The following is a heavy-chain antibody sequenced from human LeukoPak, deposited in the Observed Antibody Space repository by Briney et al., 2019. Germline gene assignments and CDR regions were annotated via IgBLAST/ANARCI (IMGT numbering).Heavy chain of an antibody. CDR1: GGSISSRSYY. J-gene: IGHJ4*02. CDR2: IYYSGST. V-gene: IGHV4-39*07. CDR3: AVSYGGNSNFDY. Sequence: SETLSLTCTVSGGSISSRSYYWGWIRQPPGKGLEWIGSIYYSGSTYYNPSLKSRVTISVDTSKNQFSLKLSSVTAADTAVYYCAVSYGGNSNFDYWGQGTLVTVSS. D-gene: IGHD4-23*01.